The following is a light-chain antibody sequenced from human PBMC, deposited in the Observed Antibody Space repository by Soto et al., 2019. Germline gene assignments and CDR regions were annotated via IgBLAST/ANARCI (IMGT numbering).Light chain of an antibody. CDR1: LGIRND. CDR3: LQHDSYPWT. V-gene: IGKV1-17*01. J-gene: IGKJ1*01. Sequence: SQMTQSPSCLSSCVGDRLTITCRASLGIRNDLGWYQHKPGKAPKRLIYAASSLQSGVPSRFSGSGSGTEFTLTISRLQPEDCATYFCLQHDSYPWTFGQGTKVDIK. CDR2: AAS.